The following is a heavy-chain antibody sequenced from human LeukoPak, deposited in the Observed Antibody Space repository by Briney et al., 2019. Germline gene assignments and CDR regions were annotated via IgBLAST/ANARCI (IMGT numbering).Heavy chain of an antibody. V-gene: IGHV3-66*01. CDR1: DFTFSTYA. D-gene: IGHD3-10*01. Sequence: GGSLRLSCAASDFTFSTYAMSWVRQAPGKGLEWVSVIYSGGSTYYADSVKGRFTISRDNSKNTLYLQMNSLRAEDTAVYYCARDTAGPDDYWGQGTLVTVSS. J-gene: IGHJ4*02. CDR3: ARDTAGPDDY. CDR2: IYSGGST.